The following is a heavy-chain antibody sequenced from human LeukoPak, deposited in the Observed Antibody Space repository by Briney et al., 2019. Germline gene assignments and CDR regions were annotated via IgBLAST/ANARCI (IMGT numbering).Heavy chain of an antibody. Sequence: WASVKVSCKASGYTFTGYYMHWVRQAPGQGLEWMGWINPNSGGTNYAQKFQGRVTMTRDTSISTAYMELSRLRSDDTAVYYCARSFLWFGEFPFDYWGQGTLVTVSS. CDR2: INPNSGGT. CDR1: GYTFTGYY. D-gene: IGHD3-10*01. V-gene: IGHV1-2*02. CDR3: ARSFLWFGEFPFDY. J-gene: IGHJ4*02.